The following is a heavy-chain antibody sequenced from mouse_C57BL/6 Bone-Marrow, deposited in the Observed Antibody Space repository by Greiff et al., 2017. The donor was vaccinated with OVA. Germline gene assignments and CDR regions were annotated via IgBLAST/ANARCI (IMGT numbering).Heavy chain of an antibody. CDR2: ISNGGGST. J-gene: IGHJ3*01. CDR3: ARSYYYGRGFAY. D-gene: IGHD1-1*01. CDR1: GFTFSDYY. Sequence: EVKLVESGGGLVQPGGSLKLSCAASGFTFSDYYMYWVRQTPEKRLEWVAYISNGGGSTYYPDTVKGRFTISRDNAKNTLYLQMRRLKSEDSSLYYCARSYYYGRGFAYWGQGTLVTVSA. V-gene: IGHV5-12*01.